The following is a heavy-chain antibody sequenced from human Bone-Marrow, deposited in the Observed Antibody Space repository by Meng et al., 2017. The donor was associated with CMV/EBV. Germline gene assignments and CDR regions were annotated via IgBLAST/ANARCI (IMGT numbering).Heavy chain of an antibody. D-gene: IGHD2-2*02. CDR1: GYTFTSYC. CDR2: IVVGSGNT. CDR3: AAVRDPYCSSTSCYILEFDP. Sequence: SVKVSCKASGYTFTSYCVHWVRQAPGQGLEWIGWIVVGSGNTNYAQKFQERVTITRDMSTSTAYMELSSLRSEDTAVYYCAAVRDPYCSSTSCYILEFDPWGQGTLVTVSS. V-gene: IGHV1-58*01. J-gene: IGHJ5*02.